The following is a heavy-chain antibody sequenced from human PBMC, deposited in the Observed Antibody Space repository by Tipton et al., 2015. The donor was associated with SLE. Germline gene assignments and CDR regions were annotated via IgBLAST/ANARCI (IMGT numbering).Heavy chain of an antibody. V-gene: IGHV4-39*07. CDR3: ARDRDIVLEPVPIPPAFDI. CDR2: ISYSGAT. CDR1: GGSIRSSSYY. D-gene: IGHD2-8*02. Sequence: TLSLTCSVSGGSIRSSSYYWGWIRQPPGKGLEWIASISYSGATYYNPSLKSRVIISLDTSRNHFSLKLTSVTAADTAVYFCARDRDIVLEPVPIPPAFDIWGQGTTVTVSS. J-gene: IGHJ3*02.